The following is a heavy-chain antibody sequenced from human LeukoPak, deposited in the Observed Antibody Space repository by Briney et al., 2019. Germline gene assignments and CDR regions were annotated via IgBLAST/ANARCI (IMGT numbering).Heavy chain of an antibody. J-gene: IGHJ3*02. CDR2: ISGSGGRT. D-gene: IGHD3-9*01. Sequence: GGSLRLSCAASGFTFSSYGMSWVRQAPGKGLEWVSGISGSGGRTYYADSVKGRFTISRDNSKNTLYLQMNSLRAEDTAVYYCARDAYPPRYYDILTGRNGAFDIWGQGTMVTVSS. CDR1: GFTFSSYG. V-gene: IGHV3-23*01. CDR3: ARDAYPPRYYDILTGRNGAFDI.